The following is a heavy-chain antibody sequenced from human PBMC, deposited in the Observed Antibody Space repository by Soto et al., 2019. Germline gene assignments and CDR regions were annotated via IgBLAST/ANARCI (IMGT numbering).Heavy chain of an antibody. CDR1: GITFSRYY. J-gene: IGHJ6*02. CDR3: ARDFVKSDYVWGSYRYTEYYYYGMDV. V-gene: IGHV3-NL1*01. D-gene: IGHD3-16*02. Sequence: GGSLRLSCATSGITFSRYYMHWVRQAPGKGLVWISYIHPDASDTYYADSVKGRFTISRDNSKNTLYLQMNSLRAEDTAVYYCARDFVKSDYVWGSYRYTEYYYYGMDVWGQGTTVTVSS. CDR2: IHPDASDT.